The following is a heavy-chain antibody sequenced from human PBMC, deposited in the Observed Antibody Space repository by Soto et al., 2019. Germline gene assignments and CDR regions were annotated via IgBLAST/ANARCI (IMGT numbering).Heavy chain of an antibody. J-gene: IGHJ5*02. CDR2: ISYDGSNK. D-gene: IGHD3-22*01. CDR3: VKEGYYYDSSGYYYGWFDP. Sequence: PGGSLRLSCAASGFTFSSYAMHWVRQAPGKGLEWVAVISYDGSNKYYADSVKGRFTISRDNSKNTLYLQMSSLRAEDTAVYYSVKEGYYYDSSGYYYGWFDPWGQGTLVTVSS. V-gene: IGHV3-30*14. CDR1: GFTFSSYA.